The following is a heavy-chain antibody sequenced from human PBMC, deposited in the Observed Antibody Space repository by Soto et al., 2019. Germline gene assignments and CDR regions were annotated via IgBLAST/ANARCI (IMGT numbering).Heavy chain of an antibody. Sequence: QLQLQESGPGLVKPSETLSLTCTVSGGSISSSSYYWGWIRQPPGKGLEWIGSIYYSGSTHYNPALKSRVTISVDTSKNQFSLKLSSVTAADTAVYYCATPWFGDGDYWGQGTLVTVSS. CDR3: ATPWFGDGDY. V-gene: IGHV4-39*01. CDR2: IYYSGST. J-gene: IGHJ4*02. D-gene: IGHD3-10*01. CDR1: GGSISSSSYY.